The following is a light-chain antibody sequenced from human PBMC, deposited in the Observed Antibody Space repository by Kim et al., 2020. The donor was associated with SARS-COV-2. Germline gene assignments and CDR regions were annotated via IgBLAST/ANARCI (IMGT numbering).Light chain of an antibody. J-gene: IGKJ2*01. CDR3: QQYKPSPYT. Sequence: DIQMTQSPSTLSASVGGRVIITCRASQTVNMWLVWYQQKPGRAPKRLIYDTSTLNTGVPSRFSGSGFGTVFTLPITTLQPDDFATYHCQQYKPSPYTRGQGTKLEL. V-gene: IGKV1-5*01. CDR1: QTVNMW. CDR2: DTS.